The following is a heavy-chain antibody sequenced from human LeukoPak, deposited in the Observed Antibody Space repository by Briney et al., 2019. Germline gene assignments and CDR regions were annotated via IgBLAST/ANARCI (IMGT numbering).Heavy chain of an antibody. D-gene: IGHD3-10*02. CDR3: AELGITMIGGV. Sequence: GGSLRLSCAASGFTFSTFAMVWVRQPPGKGLEWVSSIFPSGGEIHYADSVRGRFTISRDNSKSTLSLQMNSLRAEDTAIYYCAELGITMIGGVWGKGTTVTISS. V-gene: IGHV3-23*01. J-gene: IGHJ6*04. CDR1: GFTFSTFA. CDR2: IFPSGGEI.